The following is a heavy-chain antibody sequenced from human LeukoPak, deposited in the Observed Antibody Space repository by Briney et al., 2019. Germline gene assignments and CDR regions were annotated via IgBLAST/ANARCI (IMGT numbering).Heavy chain of an antibody. Sequence: GGSLRLSCAASGFTFKLYWMHWVRQVPGKRPVWVSRINDDGSATIYADSVRGRFTISRDDAKNTVYLQMTNLRAEDAAVYYCVRGGPSTWSWGQGTLVTVSS. V-gene: IGHV3-74*01. J-gene: IGHJ5*02. CDR2: INDDGSAT. CDR3: VRGGPSTWS. CDR1: GFTFKLYW. D-gene: IGHD2-15*01.